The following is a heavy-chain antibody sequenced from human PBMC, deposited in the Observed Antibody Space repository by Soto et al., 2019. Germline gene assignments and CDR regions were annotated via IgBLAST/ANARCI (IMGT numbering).Heavy chain of an antibody. J-gene: IGHJ3*02. D-gene: IGHD3-9*01. CDR2: MNPNSGNT. CDR1: GFTFTSYG. V-gene: IGHV1-8*01. CDR3: ARDSHYDILTGYSRNAFDI. Sequence: GSVKVSCKASGFTFTSYGIKWVRQGTGQGRGWMGWMNPNSGNTGYAQKFQGRVTMTRNTSISTAYMELSSLRSEDTAVYYCARDSHYDILTGYSRNAFDIWGQGTMVTVSS.